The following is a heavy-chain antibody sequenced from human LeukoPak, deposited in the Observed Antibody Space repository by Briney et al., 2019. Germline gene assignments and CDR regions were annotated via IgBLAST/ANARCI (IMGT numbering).Heavy chain of an antibody. Sequence: SETLSLTCTVTGGSISSGGYYWSWIRQHPGKGLEWIGYIYHSGSTYYNPSLEGRVTISVDTSTNQFSLKLSSVTAADTAVYYCARGVYYDSSGYHHPLDYWGQGTLVTVSS. CDR1: GGSISSGGYY. D-gene: IGHD3-22*01. CDR2: IYHSGST. V-gene: IGHV4-31*03. J-gene: IGHJ4*02. CDR3: ARGVYYDSSGYHHPLDY.